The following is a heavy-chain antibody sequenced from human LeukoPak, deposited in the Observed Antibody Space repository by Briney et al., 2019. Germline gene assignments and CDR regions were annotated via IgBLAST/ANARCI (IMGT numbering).Heavy chain of an antibody. CDR1: GFTFNIYA. J-gene: IGHJ5*02. Sequence: PGGSLRLSCAASGFTFNIYAMSWVRQTPEKGLEWVSAISGTGDNTYYADSVKGRFTISRDNSRSTLYLHMNSLRAEDTAVYYCAKHLFGKSDVGWFDPWGQGILVTVSS. V-gene: IGHV3-23*01. CDR2: ISGTGDNT. D-gene: IGHD1-26*01. CDR3: AKHLFGKSDVGWFDP.